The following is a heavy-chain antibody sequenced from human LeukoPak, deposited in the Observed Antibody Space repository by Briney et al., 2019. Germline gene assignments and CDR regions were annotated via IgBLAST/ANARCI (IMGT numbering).Heavy chain of an antibody. J-gene: IGHJ3*02. V-gene: IGHV3-9*01. CDR3: AKDLVGALVAFDI. Sequence: GGSLRLSCAASGFTFDDYAMPWVRQAPGKGLEWVSGISWNSGSIGYADSVKGRFTISRDNAKNSLYLQMNSLRAEDTALYYCAKDLVGALVAFDIWGQGTMVTVSS. D-gene: IGHD1-26*01. CDR2: ISWNSGSI. CDR1: GFTFDDYA.